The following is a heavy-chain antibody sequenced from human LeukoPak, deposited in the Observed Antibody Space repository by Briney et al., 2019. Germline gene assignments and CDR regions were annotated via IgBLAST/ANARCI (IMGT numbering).Heavy chain of an antibody. J-gene: IGHJ3*02. CDR3: ARVRSPSGAMIVVFGDDFDI. CDR2: ISSNGGST. D-gene: IGHD3-22*01. V-gene: IGHV3-64*01. CDR1: GFTFSSYA. Sequence: GGSLRLSCAASGFTFSSYAMHWVRQAPGKGLEYVSVISSNGGSTYYANSVKGIFTISRDNSKNTLYLQMGSLGAEDMAGYYCARVRSPSGAMIVVFGDDFDIWGQGTMVTVSS.